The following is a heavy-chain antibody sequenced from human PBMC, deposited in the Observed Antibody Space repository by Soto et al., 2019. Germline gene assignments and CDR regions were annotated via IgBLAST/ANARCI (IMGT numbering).Heavy chain of an antibody. CDR2: ISYDGSNK. CDR1: GFTFSSYG. J-gene: IGHJ6*02. V-gene: IGHV3-30*18. Sequence: GGSLRLSCAASGFTFSSYGMHWVRQAPGKGLEWVAVISYDGSNKYYADSVKGRFTISRDNSKNTLYLQMNSLRAEDTAVYYCAKDDAGDKSGEGRYFDWLLRSYYYYYGMDVWGQGTTVTVSS. CDR3: AKDDAGDKSGEGRYFDWLLRSYYYYYGMDV. D-gene: IGHD3-9*01.